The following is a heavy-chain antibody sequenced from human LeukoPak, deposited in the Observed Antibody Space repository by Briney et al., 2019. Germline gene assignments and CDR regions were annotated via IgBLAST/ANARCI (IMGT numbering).Heavy chain of an antibody. J-gene: IGHJ4*02. CDR3: AKDPQWYYDSSGF. D-gene: IGHD3-22*01. CDR1: GFTFSSYA. Sequence: GGSLRLSCAASGFTFSSYATSWVRQAPGKGLEWVSAISGSGGRTYYADSVKGRFTISRDNSKNTLYLQMNSLRAEDTAVYYCAKDPQWYYDSSGFWGQGTLVTVSS. V-gene: IGHV3-23*01. CDR2: ISGSGGRT.